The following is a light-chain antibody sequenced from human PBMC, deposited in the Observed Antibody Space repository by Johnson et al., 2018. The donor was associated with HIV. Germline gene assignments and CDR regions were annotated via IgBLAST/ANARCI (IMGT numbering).Light chain of an antibody. Sequence: SVLTQPPSVSAAPGQKVTISCSGSSSNIGNNYVSWYQQLPGTAPKLLIYDNNKRPSGIRDRFSGSKSGTSATLGITGLQTGDEADYYCGTWDSSLSAYVIGTGTNVTVL. V-gene: IGLV1-51*01. CDR2: DNN. CDR1: SSNIGNNY. CDR3: GTWDSSLSAYV. J-gene: IGLJ1*01.